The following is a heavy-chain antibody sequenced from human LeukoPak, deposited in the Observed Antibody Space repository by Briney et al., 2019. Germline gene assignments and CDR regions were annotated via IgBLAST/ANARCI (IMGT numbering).Heavy chain of an antibody. D-gene: IGHD1-26*01. CDR2: TIPMFRKV. Sequence: ASVKVSCKASGGTFSTNPISWVRQAPGQGPEWMGGTIPMFRKVNYAQKFQDRITITADESTSTAYLELSSLKSDDTAVYYCAGGEGQFLVPPDYWGQGTLVTVSS. CDR1: GGTFSTNP. V-gene: IGHV1-69*13. J-gene: IGHJ4*02. CDR3: AGGEGQFLVPPDY.